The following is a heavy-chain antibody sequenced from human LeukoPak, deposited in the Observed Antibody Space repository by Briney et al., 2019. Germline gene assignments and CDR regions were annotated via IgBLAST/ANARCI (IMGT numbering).Heavy chain of an antibody. CDR2: IYHSGST. J-gene: IGHJ3*02. Sequence: SQTLSLTCAVSGGSISSGGYSWSWIRQPPGKGLEWIGYIYHSGSTYYNPSLKSRVTISVDRSKNQFSLKLSSVTAADTAVYYCARALRVDWGAFDIWGQGTIVTVSS. D-gene: IGHD7-27*01. CDR3: ARALRVDWGAFDI. V-gene: IGHV4-30-2*01. CDR1: GGSISSGGYS.